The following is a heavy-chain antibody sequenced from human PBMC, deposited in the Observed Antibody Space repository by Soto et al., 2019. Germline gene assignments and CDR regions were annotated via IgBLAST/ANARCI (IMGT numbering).Heavy chain of an antibody. Sequence: ASVKVSSKASGGTFSSYTINWVRQAPGQGLEWLGWISAYDGNTNYAQILQGRVSMTTDTSTNTAYMEVRSLRSDDTAVYYCARGGYYDSSGSRNYYYYGMNGWGQGTTVTV. CDR2: ISAYDGNT. J-gene: IGHJ6*02. V-gene: IGHV1-18*01. CDR3: ARGGYYDSSGSRNYYYYGMNG. D-gene: IGHD3-22*01. CDR1: GGTFSSYT.